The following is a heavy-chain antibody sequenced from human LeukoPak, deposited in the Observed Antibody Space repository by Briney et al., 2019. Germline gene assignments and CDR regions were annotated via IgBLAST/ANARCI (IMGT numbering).Heavy chain of an antibody. CDR2: IGISSGNT. V-gene: IGHV3-48*01. CDR3: ARDYKYAFDN. D-gene: IGHD5-24*01. Sequence: GGSLRLSCAASGFTFSAYSMNWVRQAPGKGLEWISYIGISSGNTKYADSVKGRFTISGDKAKNSLYLQMNSLRVEDTAVYYCARDYKYAFDNWGQGTLVTVST. CDR1: GFTFSAYS. J-gene: IGHJ4*02.